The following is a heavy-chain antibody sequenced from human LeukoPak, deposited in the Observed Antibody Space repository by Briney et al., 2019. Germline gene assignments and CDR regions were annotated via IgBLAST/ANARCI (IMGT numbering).Heavy chain of an antibody. CDR2: ISYDGSNK. J-gene: IGHJ6*02. Sequence: GGSLRLSCAASGFTFSSYAMHWVRQAPGKGLEWVAVISYDGSNKYYADSVKGRFTISRDNSKNTLYLQMNSLRAEDTAVYYCARDTCETVQLWYPLICGMDVWGQGTTVTVSS. CDR3: ARDTCETVQLWYPLICGMDV. V-gene: IGHV3-30-3*01. D-gene: IGHD5-18*01. CDR1: GFTFSSYA.